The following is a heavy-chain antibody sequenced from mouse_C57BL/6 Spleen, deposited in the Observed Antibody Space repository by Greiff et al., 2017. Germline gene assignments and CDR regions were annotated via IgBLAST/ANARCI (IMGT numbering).Heavy chain of an antibody. D-gene: IGHD1-1*01. CDR2: ILPGSGSN. Sequence: QVQLQQSGAELMKPGASVKLSCTATGYTFTGYWIEWVKQRPGHGLEWIGEILPGSGSNNYNEKFKGKATFTADTSSKPAYMQLSSLTTEDTAIYYWARGYYYGSSSFAYWGQGTLVTVSA. V-gene: IGHV1-9*01. CDR1: GYTFTGYW. J-gene: IGHJ3*01. CDR3: ARGYYYGSSSFAY.